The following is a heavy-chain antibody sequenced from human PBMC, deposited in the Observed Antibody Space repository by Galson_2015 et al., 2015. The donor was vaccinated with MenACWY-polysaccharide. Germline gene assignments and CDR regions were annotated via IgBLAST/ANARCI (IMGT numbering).Heavy chain of an antibody. J-gene: IGHJ5*02. V-gene: IGHV1-8*01. CDR3: ARGGKYYYDSSGYLNWFDP. CDR1: GYTFTRYD. Sequence: SVKVSCKASGYTFTRYDINWVRQATGQGLEWMGWMNPNSGNTGYPQKFQGRVTMTRNTSISIAYMELSSLRSEDTAVYYCARGGKYYYDSSGYLNWFDPWGQGTLVTVSS. CDR2: MNPNSGNT. D-gene: IGHD3-22*01.